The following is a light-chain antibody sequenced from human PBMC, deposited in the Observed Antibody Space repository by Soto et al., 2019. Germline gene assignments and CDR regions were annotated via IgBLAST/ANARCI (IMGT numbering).Light chain of an antibody. J-gene: IGKJ5*01. CDR3: QQLNSYPLT. V-gene: IGKV1-9*01. CDR1: QGISSF. CDR2: GAS. Sequence: IQLTQSPSSLSASVGDRVTITCRANQGISSFLAWYQQKPGKAPKVLIYGASTLQSGVPSRFSGSGSGTDFTLTINSLQPEDFPTYYCQQLNSYPLTFGQGTRLEIK.